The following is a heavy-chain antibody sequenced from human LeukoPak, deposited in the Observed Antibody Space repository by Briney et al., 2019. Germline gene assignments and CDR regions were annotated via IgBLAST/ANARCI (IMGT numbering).Heavy chain of an antibody. CDR2: ISSSGSTI. Sequence: GGSLRLSXAASGFTFSSYEMNWVRQAPGKGLEWVSYISSSGSTIYYADSVKGRFTISRDNAKNSLYLQMNSLRAEDAAVHYCARDVRSGSYYIAFDIWGQGTMVTVSS. CDR3: ARDVRSGSYYIAFDI. CDR1: GFTFSSYE. J-gene: IGHJ3*02. V-gene: IGHV3-48*03. D-gene: IGHD1-26*01.